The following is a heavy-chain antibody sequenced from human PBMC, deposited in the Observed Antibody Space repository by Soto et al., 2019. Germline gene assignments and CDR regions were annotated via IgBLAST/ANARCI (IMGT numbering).Heavy chain of an antibody. D-gene: IGHD4-17*01. CDR3: ARDRHYGVNSGYLDS. J-gene: IGHJ4*02. Sequence: QFQLVQSGAEVKKPGASVKVSCKASGYTFTSYGIIWVRQAPGQGLEWMGWISIYNGNAMYEQKVQGRVTMTTDISTSTAYMDLRSLRSDDTAVYYCARDRHYGVNSGYLDSCGQGTLVTVSS. V-gene: IGHV1-18*01. CDR2: ISIYNGNA. CDR1: GYTFTSYG.